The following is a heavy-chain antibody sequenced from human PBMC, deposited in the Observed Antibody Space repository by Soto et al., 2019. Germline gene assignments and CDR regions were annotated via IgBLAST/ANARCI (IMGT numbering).Heavy chain of an antibody. J-gene: IGHJ4*02. Sequence: QVQLQESGPGLVKPSQTLSLTCTVSGGSISSGDYYWSWIRQPPGNGLEWSGYIYYSGSTYYNPSLKSRVTISVDTSKNQFSLKLSSVTAADTAVYYCARVGYGGNGLPGYYFDYWGQGTLVTVSS. CDR1: GGSISSGDYY. CDR3: ARVGYGGNGLPGYYFDY. D-gene: IGHD2-15*01. V-gene: IGHV4-30-4*01. CDR2: IYYSGST.